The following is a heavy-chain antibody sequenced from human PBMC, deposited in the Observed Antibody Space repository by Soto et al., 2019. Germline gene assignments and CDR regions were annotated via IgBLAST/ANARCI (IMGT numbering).Heavy chain of an antibody. Sequence: SETLSLTCPVSDGSISSSSYYWGWIRQPPGKGLEWIGSIYYSGSTYYNPSLKSRVTISVDTSKNQFSLKLSSVTAADTAVYYCARRYLTGYQGDYFDYWGQGTLVTVSS. CDR1: DGSISSSSYY. CDR2: IYYSGST. CDR3: ARRYLTGYQGDYFDY. V-gene: IGHV4-39*01. J-gene: IGHJ4*02. D-gene: IGHD3-9*01.